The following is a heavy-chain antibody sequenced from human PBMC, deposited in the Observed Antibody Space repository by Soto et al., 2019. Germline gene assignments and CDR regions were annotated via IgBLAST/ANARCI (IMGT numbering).Heavy chain of an antibody. J-gene: IGHJ4*02. CDR3: ARDGGGGFWSGYYFDY. Sequence: EVQLVESGGGLVQPGGSLRLSCAASGFTFSSYWMSWVRQAPGKGLEWVANIKQDGSEKYYVDSVKGRFTISRDNAKNSMYLQMNSLRAEDTAVYYCARDGGGGFWSGYYFDYWGQGTLVTVSS. D-gene: IGHD3-3*01. CDR1: GFTFSSYW. V-gene: IGHV3-7*01. CDR2: IKQDGSEK.